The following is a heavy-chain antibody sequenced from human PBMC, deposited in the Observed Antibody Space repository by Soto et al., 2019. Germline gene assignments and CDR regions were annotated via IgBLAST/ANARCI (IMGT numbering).Heavy chain of an antibody. CDR2: ISYDGSNK. CDR3: AKDSYPKANTINGMDV. V-gene: IGHV3-30*18. CDR1: GFTFSSYG. Sequence: PGGSLRLSCAASGFTFSSYGMHWVRQAPGKGLEWVAVISYDGSNKYYADSVKGRFTISRDNSKNTLYLQMDSLRAEDTAVYYCAKDSYPKANTINGMDVWGQGTTVTGSS. J-gene: IGHJ6*02. D-gene: IGHD1-26*01.